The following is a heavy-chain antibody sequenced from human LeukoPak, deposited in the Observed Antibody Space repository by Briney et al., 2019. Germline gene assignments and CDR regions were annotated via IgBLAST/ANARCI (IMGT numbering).Heavy chain of an antibody. CDR1: GFTFSDYS. D-gene: IGHD3-22*01. CDR2: ISSTSSPI. CDR3: ARALRVPYDSSGYRYYYYYMDV. J-gene: IGHJ6*03. Sequence: GGSLRLSCEASGFTFSDYSMNWVRQAPGKGPEWLSYISSTSSPIYYADSVKGRFTTSRDNAENSLSLQMNSLRAEDTAVYYCARALRVPYDSSGYRYYYYYMDVWGKGTTVTVSS. V-gene: IGHV3-48*04.